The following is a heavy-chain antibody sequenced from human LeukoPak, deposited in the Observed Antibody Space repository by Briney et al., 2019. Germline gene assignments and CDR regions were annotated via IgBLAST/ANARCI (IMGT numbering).Heavy chain of an antibody. D-gene: IGHD4/OR15-4a*01. V-gene: IGHV3-30*18. J-gene: IGHJ4*02. CDR1: GFTFSNYY. Sequence: PGGSLRLSCVASGFTFSNYYMHWVRQAPGKGLEWVAIISDDGERKFYADSVRGRITISRDKSKSTLFLQMNSLRADDTAVYFCAKDLSGHWCIDYWGQGTLVTVSS. CDR2: ISDDGERK. CDR3: AKDLSGHWCIDY.